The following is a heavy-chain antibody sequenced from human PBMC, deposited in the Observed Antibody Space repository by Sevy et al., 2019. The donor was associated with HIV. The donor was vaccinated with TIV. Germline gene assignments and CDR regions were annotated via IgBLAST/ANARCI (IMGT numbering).Heavy chain of an antibody. D-gene: IGHD3-22*01. CDR2: ISGNGGSI. J-gene: IGHJ4*03. Sequence: GGSLRLSCAASGFTFDSYAMHWVRQAPGKGLEWVSGISGNGGSIGYADSVKGRFTISRDNAKNSLYLQMNSLRAEDTAVYYCAKDGDYYVTSGYYWGSIDYWGQGTMVTVSS. CDR1: GFTFDSYA. V-gene: IGHV3-9*01. CDR3: AKDGDYYVTSGYYWGSIDY.